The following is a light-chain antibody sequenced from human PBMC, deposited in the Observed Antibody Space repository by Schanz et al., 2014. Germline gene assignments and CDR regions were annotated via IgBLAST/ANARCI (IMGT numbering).Light chain of an antibody. Sequence: QSALTQPASVSGSPGQSITISCTGTSSDVGGYNSVSWYQQHPGKAPKLMIYDVSNRPSGVSNRFSGSKSGNTASLTISGLQAEDEADYYCSSYTSSVSYVFGTGTKLTVL. J-gene: IGLJ1*01. V-gene: IGLV2-14*01. CDR1: SSDVGGYNS. CDR3: SSYTSSVSYV. CDR2: DVS.